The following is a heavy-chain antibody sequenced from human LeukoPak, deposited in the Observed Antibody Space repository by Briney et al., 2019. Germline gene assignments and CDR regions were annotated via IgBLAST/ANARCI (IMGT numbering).Heavy chain of an antibody. V-gene: IGHV1-46*03. J-gene: IGHJ3*02. CDR2: INPSGGST. Sequence: GASVQVSCKASGYTFTGYYMHWVRQNPGQGLEWMGIINPSGGSTSYAQKFQGRVTMTRDTSTSTVYMELSSLRSEDTAVYDCARGVPGGDAFDIWGQGTMVTVSS. CDR1: GYTFTGYY. CDR3: ARGVPGGDAFDI.